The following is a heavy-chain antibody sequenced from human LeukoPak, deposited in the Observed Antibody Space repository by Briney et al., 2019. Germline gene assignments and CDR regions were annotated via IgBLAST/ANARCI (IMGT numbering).Heavy chain of an antibody. CDR2: ISWNSGSI. V-gene: IGHV3-9*01. Sequence: GGSLRLSCAASGFTFDDYAMHWVRQAPGKGLEWVSGISWNSGSIGYADSVKGRFTISRDNAKNSLYLQMNSLRAEDTALYYCAKGFSGSYAPRGYFDLWGRGTLVTVSS. CDR1: GFTFDDYA. CDR3: AKGFSGSYAPRGYFDL. D-gene: IGHD1-26*01. J-gene: IGHJ2*01.